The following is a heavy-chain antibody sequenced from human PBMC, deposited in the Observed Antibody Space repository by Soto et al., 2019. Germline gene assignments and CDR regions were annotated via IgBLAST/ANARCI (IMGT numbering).Heavy chain of an antibody. CDR3: ARDPTGYCNGGSCFLI. D-gene: IGHD2-15*01. CDR1: GFTFSSYS. V-gene: IGHV3-48*01. CDR2: ISSSSSTI. J-gene: IGHJ3*02. Sequence: GGSLRLSCAASGFTFSSYSMNWVRQAPGKGLEWVSYISSSSSTIYYADSVKGRFTISRDNAKNSLYLQMNSLRAEDTAVYYCARDPTGYCNGGSCFLIWGQGTMVTVSS.